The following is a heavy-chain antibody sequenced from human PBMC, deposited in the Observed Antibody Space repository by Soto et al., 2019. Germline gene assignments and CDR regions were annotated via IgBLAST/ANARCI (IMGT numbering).Heavy chain of an antibody. D-gene: IGHD3-16*01. CDR2: INHRGST. J-gene: IGHJ6*02. CDR1: GGSFSGYY. V-gene: IGHV4-34*01. Sequence: SETLSLTCAVYGGSFSGYYWSWIRQPPGKGLEWIGEINHRGSTNYNPSLKSRVTISVDTSKNQFSLKLSSVTAADTAVYYCAWAGFSSFDRLDYYYYGLDVWGQGTSVTVSS. CDR3: AWAGFSSFDRLDYYYYGLDV.